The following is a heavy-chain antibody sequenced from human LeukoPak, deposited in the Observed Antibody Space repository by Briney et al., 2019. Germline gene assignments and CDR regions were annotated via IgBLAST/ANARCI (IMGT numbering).Heavy chain of an antibody. CDR2: IYPGDSDT. CDR3: ARRDSGYEFFDY. V-gene: IGHV5-51*01. Sequence: KVSCKGSGYSFTSYWIGWVRQMPGKGLEWMGIIYPGDSDTRYSPSFQGQVIISADKSISTAYLQWSSLKASDSAIYYCARRDSGYEFFDYWGQGTLVTVSS. CDR1: GYSFTSYW. J-gene: IGHJ4*02. D-gene: IGHD5-12*01.